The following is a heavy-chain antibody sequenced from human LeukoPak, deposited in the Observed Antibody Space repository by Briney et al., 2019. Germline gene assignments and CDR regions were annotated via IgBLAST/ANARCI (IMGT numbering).Heavy chain of an antibody. Sequence: GESLKIPCEGSGYSFTTHWLAWVRQMPGKGLEWMGIIYPGDSDTRYSPSFQGQVTMSADKSINTAYLQWSSLEASDTAMYYCARGAYGDYVLDYWGQGTLVTVSS. D-gene: IGHD4-17*01. CDR2: IYPGDSDT. V-gene: IGHV5-51*01. CDR3: ARGAYGDYVLDY. CDR1: GYSFTTHW. J-gene: IGHJ4*02.